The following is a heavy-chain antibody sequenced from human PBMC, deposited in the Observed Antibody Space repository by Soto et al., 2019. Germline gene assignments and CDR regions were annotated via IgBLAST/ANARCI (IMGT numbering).Heavy chain of an antibody. V-gene: IGHV4-31*03. CDR3: ARGGGSYHPRVY. Sequence: QVQLQESGPGLVKPSQTLSLTCTVSGGSISSGGYYWSWIRQHPGKGLEWIGYIYYSGSTYYNPSLQSRVTISVDTSKNQFSLKLSSVTAADTAVYYCARGGGSYHPRVYWGQGTLVTVSS. D-gene: IGHD1-26*01. J-gene: IGHJ4*02. CDR1: GGSISSGGYY. CDR2: IYYSGST.